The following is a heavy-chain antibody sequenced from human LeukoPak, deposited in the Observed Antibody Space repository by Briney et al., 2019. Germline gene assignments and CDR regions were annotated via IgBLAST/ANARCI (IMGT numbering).Heavy chain of an antibody. CDR1: GFTFSSYS. V-gene: IGHV3-48*04. CDR2: ISSSSSTI. J-gene: IGHJ6*03. CDR3: ARRKEQLVLYYYYYMDV. D-gene: IGHD6-13*01. Sequence: GGSLRLSCAASGFTFSSYSMNWDRQAPGKGLEWVSYISSSSSTIYYADSVKGRFTISRDNAKNSLYLQMNSLRAEDTAVYYCARRKEQLVLYYYYYMDVWGKGTTVTVSS.